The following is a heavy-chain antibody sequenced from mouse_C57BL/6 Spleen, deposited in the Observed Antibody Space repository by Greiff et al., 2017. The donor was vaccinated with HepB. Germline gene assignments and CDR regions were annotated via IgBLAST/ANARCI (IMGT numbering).Heavy chain of an antibody. V-gene: IGHV6-3*01. CDR2: IRLKSDNYAT. CDR1: GFTFSNYW. J-gene: IGHJ1*03. D-gene: IGHD4-1*01. CDR3: TEGDWDGYFDV. Sequence: EVKLMESGGGLVQPGGSMKLSCVASGFTFSNYWMNWVRQSPEKGLEWVAQIRLKSDNYATHYAESVKGRFTISRDDSKSSVYLQMNNLRAEDTGIYYCTEGDWDGYFDVWGTGTTVTVSS.